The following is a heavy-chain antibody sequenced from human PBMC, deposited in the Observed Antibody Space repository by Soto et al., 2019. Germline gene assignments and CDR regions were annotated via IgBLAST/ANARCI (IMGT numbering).Heavy chain of an antibody. D-gene: IGHD5-12*01. CDR1: GFTFSNAW. CDR3: TTDSLDEDGYITCFDY. V-gene: IGHV3-15*07. Sequence: GGSLRLSCAASGFTFSNAWMNWVRQAPGKGLEWVGRIKSKTDGGTTDYAAPVKGRFTISREDSKNTLYLQMNSLKTEDTAVYYCTTDSLDEDGYITCFDYWGQGTLVTVSS. J-gene: IGHJ4*02. CDR2: IKSKTDGGTT.